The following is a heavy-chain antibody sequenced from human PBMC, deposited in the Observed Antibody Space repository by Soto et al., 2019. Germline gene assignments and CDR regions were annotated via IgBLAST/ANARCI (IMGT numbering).Heavy chain of an antibody. CDR3: ARTPLVQGVIWFDP. CDR2: VTDGGST. D-gene: IGHD3-10*01. V-gene: IGHV4-59*01. Sequence: KASETLSLTCLVSGGSISNYYWSWLRQSPGRGLDWIGYVTDGGSTNYNPSLMSRVTILLDVSKNHFSMRLTSVTAADTAVYYCARTPLVQGVIWFDPWGQGILVTVSS. CDR1: GGSISNYY. J-gene: IGHJ5*02.